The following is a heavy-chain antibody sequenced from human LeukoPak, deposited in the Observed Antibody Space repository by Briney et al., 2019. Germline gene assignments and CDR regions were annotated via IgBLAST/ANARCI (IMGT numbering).Heavy chain of an antibody. Sequence: SETLSLTCTLSGGSMKSWDYYWARLRQSPGRGLDRIAAIYYSGTTHYNTSHNSRLTLPVDTSHNHYSLSLASVTASVTGLYFCARQGNRSPLDLWGEGILVTVSS. CDR3: ARQGNRSPLDL. J-gene: IGHJ4*02. CDR2: IYYSGTT. V-gene: IGHV4-39*01. CDR1: GGSMKSWDYY.